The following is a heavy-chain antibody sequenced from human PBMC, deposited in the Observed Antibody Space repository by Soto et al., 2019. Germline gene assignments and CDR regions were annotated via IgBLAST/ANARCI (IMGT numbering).Heavy chain of an antibody. CDR2: IYYSGST. V-gene: IGHV4-39*01. Sequence: QLQLQESGPGLVKPSETLSLTCTVSGGSISSSSYYWGWIRQPPGKGLEWIGSIYYSGSTYYNPSLKSRVTISVDTSKNQFSLKLSSVTAADTAVYYCARHEKHYDFAFDIWGQGTMVTVSS. CDR3: ARHEKHYDFAFDI. CDR1: GGSISSSSYY. J-gene: IGHJ3*02. D-gene: IGHD3-22*01.